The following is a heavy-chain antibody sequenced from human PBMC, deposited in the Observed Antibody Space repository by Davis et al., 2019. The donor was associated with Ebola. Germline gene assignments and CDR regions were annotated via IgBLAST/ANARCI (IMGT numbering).Heavy chain of an antibody. Sequence: GGSLRLSCVASGFTFDAFGMNWVRQAPGKGLEWVATIWYDESNSYYADSVKGRFTISRDDSKNTLYLQMNSLRGEDTAVYYCAKDIGNYSSSWHFDYWGQGTLVTVSS. D-gene: IGHD6-13*01. J-gene: IGHJ4*02. CDR1: GFTFDAFG. CDR3: AKDIGNYSSSWHFDY. V-gene: IGHV3-33*06. CDR2: IWYDESNS.